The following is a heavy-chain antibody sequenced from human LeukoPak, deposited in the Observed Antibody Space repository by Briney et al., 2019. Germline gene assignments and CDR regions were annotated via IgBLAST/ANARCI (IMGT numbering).Heavy chain of an antibody. Sequence: GGSLRLSRAASGFTFSSYAMSWVRQAPGKGLEWVSAISGSGGSTYYADSVKGRFTISRDNSKNTLYLQMNSLRAEDTAVYYCAKAPEYCSSTSCPVDYWGQGTLVTVSS. J-gene: IGHJ4*02. V-gene: IGHV3-23*01. D-gene: IGHD2-2*01. CDR3: AKAPEYCSSTSCPVDY. CDR1: GFTFSSYA. CDR2: ISGSGGST.